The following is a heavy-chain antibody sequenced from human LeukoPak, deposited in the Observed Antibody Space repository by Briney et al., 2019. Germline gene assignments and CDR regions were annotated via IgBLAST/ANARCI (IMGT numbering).Heavy chain of an antibody. J-gene: IGHJ3*02. Sequence: SETLSLTCAVYGRSFSGYYWSWIRQPPGKGLEWIGEINHSGSTNYNPALKSRVTISVDTSKNQFSLKLSSVTAADTAVYYCARVYREGYYDSSGYYLGAFDIWGQGTMVTVSS. CDR3: ARVYREGYYDSSGYYLGAFDI. V-gene: IGHV4-34*01. D-gene: IGHD3-22*01. CDR2: INHSGST. CDR1: GRSFSGYY.